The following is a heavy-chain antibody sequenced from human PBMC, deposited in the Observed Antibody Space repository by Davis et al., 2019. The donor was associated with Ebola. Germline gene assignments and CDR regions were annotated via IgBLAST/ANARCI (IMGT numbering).Heavy chain of an antibody. CDR1: GYTFTSFQ. V-gene: IGHV1-46*01. J-gene: IGHJ4*02. CDR3: ARSYSRGEYYFDY. D-gene: IGHD3-16*01. CDR2: INPTGGHT. Sequence: ASVKVSCKASGYTFTSFQIHWVRQAPGQGYEWLGRINPTGGHTNYAQNFQGRVLMTRDTSTNTVYMELNSLRAEDTAVYYCARSYSRGEYYFDYWGQGTLVTVSS.